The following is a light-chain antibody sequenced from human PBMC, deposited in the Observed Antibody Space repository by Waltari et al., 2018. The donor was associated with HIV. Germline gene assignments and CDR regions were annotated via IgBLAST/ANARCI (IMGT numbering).Light chain of an antibody. J-gene: IGLJ1*01. Sequence: QSVLTQTPSASGTPGQRVIVSCSGSSSNIGSNTVNWYQQLPGAAPRLLMHSLDPRPAVVPDLFSGSNSGASASLAISGLQSEDEADYYCAAWDDSLNADVFGGGTKVTVL. CDR1: SSNIGSNT. CDR3: AAWDDSLNADV. V-gene: IGLV1-44*01. CDR2: SLD.